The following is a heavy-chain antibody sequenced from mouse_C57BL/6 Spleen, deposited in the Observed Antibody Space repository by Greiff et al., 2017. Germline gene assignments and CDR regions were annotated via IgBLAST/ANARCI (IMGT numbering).Heavy chain of an antibody. CDR2: FYPGRGSI. CDR1: GYTFTEYT. V-gene: IGHV1-62-2*01. Sequence: QVQLQQSGAELVKPGASVKLSCKASGYTFTEYTIHWVKQRSGQGLEWIGWFYPGRGSIKYNEKFRDKATLTADKSSSPVYMELSRLTSEDSAVYFCARHEDLGRGFAYWGQGTLVTVSA. CDR3: ARHEDLGRGFAY. J-gene: IGHJ3*01. D-gene: IGHD4-1*01.